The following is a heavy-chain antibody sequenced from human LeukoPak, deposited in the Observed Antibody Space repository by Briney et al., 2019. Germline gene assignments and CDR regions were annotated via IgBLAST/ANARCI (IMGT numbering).Heavy chain of an antibody. CDR1: GLTLSGYW. D-gene: IGHD5-18*01. CDR3: ARAHGNTYGYFEY. Sequence: PGGSLSLSCAASGLTLSGYWMHWGRQAPGQGLVWCSRINGDARSTGYADSVKGRFTISRDNTKSTLNLQMNSPRVEDTAVYYCARAHGNTYGYFEYWGQGTLVTVSS. J-gene: IGHJ4*02. V-gene: IGHV3-74*01. CDR2: INGDARST.